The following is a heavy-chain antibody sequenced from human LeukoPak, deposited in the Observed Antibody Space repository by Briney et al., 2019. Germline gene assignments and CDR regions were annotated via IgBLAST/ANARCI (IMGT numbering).Heavy chain of an antibody. CDR1: GYTFSGFY. D-gene: IGHD1-26*01. V-gene: IGHV1-2*02. Sequence: ASVKVSCKASGYTFSGFYVHWVRQAHGQGLEWMGWINPKSGDTSVAQKFQGRVTMTRDTSISTAYLELSSLTSDDTAVYYCARDLGGSYGDYWGQGTLVTVSS. CDR2: INPKSGDT. J-gene: IGHJ4*02. CDR3: ARDLGGSYGDY.